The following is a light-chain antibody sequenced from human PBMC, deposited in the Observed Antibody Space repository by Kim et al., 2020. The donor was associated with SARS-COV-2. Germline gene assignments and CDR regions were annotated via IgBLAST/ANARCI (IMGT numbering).Light chain of an antibody. J-gene: IGKJ4*01. CDR1: QSVRRY. V-gene: IGKV3-15*01. Sequence: SVSPGERATRSCRASQSVRRYLAWYQQKPGQAPRLLIYGASTRATGIPARFSGSGSGTDFTLTISSLQSEDFAVYYCQQYNTWPSFGGGTKVDIK. CDR3: QQYNTWPS. CDR2: GAS.